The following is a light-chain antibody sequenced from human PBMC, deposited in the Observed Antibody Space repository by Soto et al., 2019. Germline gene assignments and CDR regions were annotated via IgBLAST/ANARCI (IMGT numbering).Light chain of an antibody. V-gene: IGKV3-20*01. Sequence: EIVLTQSPGTLSLSPGERATLSCRASQSVSSSYLAWYQQKPGQAPRLLIYGASSRATGIPDRFSSSGSGTDFTLTISRLEPEDFAVYYCQQYGSSPQGTFGQGTKVEIK. J-gene: IGKJ1*01. CDR1: QSVSSSY. CDR2: GAS. CDR3: QQYGSSPQGT.